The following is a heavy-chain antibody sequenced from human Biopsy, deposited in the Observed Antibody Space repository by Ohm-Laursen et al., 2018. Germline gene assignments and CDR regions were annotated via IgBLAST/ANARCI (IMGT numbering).Heavy chain of an antibody. CDR2: IYPNSGDT. CDR3: ARDLLEWSLPS. CDR1: GDALLGYY. Sequence: ASVKVSCKVSGDALLGYYLHWVRQAPGQGLEWMGSIYPNSGDTDFAQKFQGRVSMTRDTSVSTAYLELSSLRSDDTAIYYCARDLLEWSLPSWGQGTLVTVSS. V-gene: IGHV1-2*02. J-gene: IGHJ4*02. D-gene: IGHD3-3*01.